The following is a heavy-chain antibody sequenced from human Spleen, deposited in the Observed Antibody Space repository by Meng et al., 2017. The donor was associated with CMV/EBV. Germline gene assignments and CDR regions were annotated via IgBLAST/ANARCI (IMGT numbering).Heavy chain of an antibody. CDR2: IIPILGIA. J-gene: IGHJ4*02. V-gene: IGHV1-69*10. Sequence: SVKVSCKASGGTFSSYAISWVRQAPGQGLEWMGGIIPILGIANYAQKFQGRVTITADNSTSTTYMELSSLRSEDTAVYYCARVYCTIAEGAGLRFLEYDYWGQGTLVTVSS. CDR3: ARVYCTIAEGAGLRFLEYDY. CDR1: GGTFSSYA. D-gene: IGHD3-3*01.